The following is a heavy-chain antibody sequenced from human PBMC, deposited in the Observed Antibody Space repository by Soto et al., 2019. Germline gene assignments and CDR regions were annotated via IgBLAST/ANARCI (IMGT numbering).Heavy chain of an antibody. V-gene: IGHV4-59*01. CDR3: ARDRDTVNYGMDV. J-gene: IGHJ6*02. CDR2: IYYSGST. Sequence: LSLTCTVSGGSISSYYWSWIRQPPGKGLEWIGYIYYSGSTNYNPSLKSRVTISVDTSKNQFSLKLSSVTAADTAVYYCARDRDTVNYGMDVWGQGTTVTVSS. D-gene: IGHD4-17*01. CDR1: GGSISSYY.